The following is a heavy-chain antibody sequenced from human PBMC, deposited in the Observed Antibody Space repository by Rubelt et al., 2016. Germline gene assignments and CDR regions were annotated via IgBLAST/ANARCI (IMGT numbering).Heavy chain of an antibody. Sequence: QVQLVQSGAEVKKPGASVKVSCKASGGTFSSYAISWVRQAPGQGLEWMGGIIPIFGTANSAQKFQGRGTITADESTSTAYMELSSLRSEDTAVYYCARADDYSPNWFDPWGQGTLVTVSS. J-gene: IGHJ5*02. CDR3: ARADDYSPNWFDP. CDR1: GGTFSSYA. D-gene: IGHD4-11*01. CDR2: IIPIFGTA. V-gene: IGHV1-69*13.